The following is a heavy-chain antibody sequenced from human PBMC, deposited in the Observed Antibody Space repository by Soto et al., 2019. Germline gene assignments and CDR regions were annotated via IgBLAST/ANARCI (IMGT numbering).Heavy chain of an antibody. CDR2: IYYSGST. CDR3: ARAPTYYDFCSGGSCYPY. Sequence: PSETLSLTCTVSGGSISSYYWSWIRQPPGKGLEWIGYIYYSGSTNYNPSLKSRVTISVDTSKNQFSLKLSSVTAADTAVYYCARAPTYYDFCSGGSCYPYWGQGTLVTVSS. CDR1: GGSISSYY. D-gene: IGHD2-15*01. V-gene: IGHV4-59*08. J-gene: IGHJ4*02.